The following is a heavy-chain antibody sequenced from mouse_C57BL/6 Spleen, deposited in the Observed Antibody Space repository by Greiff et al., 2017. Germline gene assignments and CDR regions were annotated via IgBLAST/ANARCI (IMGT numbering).Heavy chain of an antibody. CDR3: TRRRDY. CDR1: GYTFTDYE. J-gene: IGHJ3*01. CDR2: IDPETGGP. V-gene: IGHV1-15*01. Sequence: QVQLQQSGAELVRPGASVTLSCKASGYTFTDYEMNWVKQTPVHGLEWIGAIDPETGGPAYNPKFKGKAILTADKSSSTAYMELRILTSEDSAVYYCTRRRDYWGQGTLVTVSS.